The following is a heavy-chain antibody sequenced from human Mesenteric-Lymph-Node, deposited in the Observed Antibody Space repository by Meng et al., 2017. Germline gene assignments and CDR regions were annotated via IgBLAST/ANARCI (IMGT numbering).Heavy chain of an antibody. CDR2: ISSSSSYI. D-gene: IGHD6-19*01. J-gene: IGHJ4*02. CDR3: ARGAKWLVPYFDY. CDR1: GFTFSSYS. Sequence: GESLKISCAASGFTFSSYSMNWVRQAPGKGLEWVSSISSSSSYIYYADSVKGRFTISRDNSKNTLYLQMNSLRAEDTAVYYCARGAKWLVPYFDYWGQGTLVTVSS. V-gene: IGHV3-21*01.